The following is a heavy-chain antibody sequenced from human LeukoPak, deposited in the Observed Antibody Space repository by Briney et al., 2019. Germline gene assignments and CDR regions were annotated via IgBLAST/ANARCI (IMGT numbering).Heavy chain of an antibody. V-gene: IGHV1-18*01. CDR2: ISPYNGHT. Sequence: GASVKVSCQASGYTFGHYGISWLRQAPGQGLEWMGWISPYNGHTNYEQKVQGRVTMTIDTSTRTVYMELRSLRSDDTAVYYCARHALQFNYFYCYMDVWGKGTTVIVSS. CDR1: GYTFGHYG. D-gene: IGHD3-3*01. CDR3: ARHALQFNYFYCYMDV. J-gene: IGHJ6*03.